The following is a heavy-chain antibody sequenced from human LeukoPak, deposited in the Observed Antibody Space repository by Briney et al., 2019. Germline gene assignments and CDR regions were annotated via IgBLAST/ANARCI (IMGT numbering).Heavy chain of an antibody. CDR3: ARDREIAAAGITYFDY. CDR2: ILYDGTNK. CDR1: GFTFSSYA. V-gene: IGHV3-30-3*01. D-gene: IGHD6-13*01. J-gene: IGHJ4*02. Sequence: GRSLRLSCAASGFTFSSYAMHWVRQDPGKGLEWVAVILYDGTNKYYADSVKGRFTISRDNSNNTLYLQMNSLRAEDTAVYYCARDREIAAAGITYFDYWGQGTLVTVPS.